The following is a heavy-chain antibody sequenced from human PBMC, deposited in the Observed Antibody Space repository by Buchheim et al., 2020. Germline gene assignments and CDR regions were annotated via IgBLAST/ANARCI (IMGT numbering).Heavy chain of an antibody. CDR2: ISYDGSNK. J-gene: IGHJ6*02. CDR3: ASGLSPDEDYYGMDV. D-gene: IGHD2/OR15-2a*01. Sequence: QVQLVESGGGVVQPGRSLRLSCAASGFTFSSYAMHWVRQAPGKGLEWVAVISYDGSNKYYADSVKGRFTISRDNSKNTLYLQMNSLRAEDTAVYYCASGLSPDEDYYGMDVWGQGTT. CDR1: GFTFSSYA. V-gene: IGHV3-30-3*01.